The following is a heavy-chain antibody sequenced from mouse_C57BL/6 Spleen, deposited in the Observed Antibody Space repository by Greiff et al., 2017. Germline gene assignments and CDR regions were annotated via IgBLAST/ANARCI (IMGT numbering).Heavy chain of an antibody. CDR1: GFNIKDYY. CDR2: IDPEDGET. J-gene: IGHJ2*01. CDR3: ALITTVVAPYFDY. Sequence: VQLQQSGAELVKPGASVKLSCTASGFNIKDYYMHWVKQRTEQGLEWIGRIDPEDGETKYAPKLQGKATISADTSSNTAYLQLSSLTSEDTAVYYCALITTVVAPYFDYWGQGTTLTVSS. D-gene: IGHD1-1*01. V-gene: IGHV14-2*01.